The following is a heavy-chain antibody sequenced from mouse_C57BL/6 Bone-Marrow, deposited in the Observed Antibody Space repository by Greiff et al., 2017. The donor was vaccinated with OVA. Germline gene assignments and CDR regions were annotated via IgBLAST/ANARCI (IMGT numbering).Heavy chain of an antibody. V-gene: IGHV2-6-1*01. D-gene: IGHD1-1*01. J-gene: IGHJ1*03. CDR2: IWSDGST. CDR1: GFSFTSYG. CDR3: ARHWDYGSSYGNWYFDV. Sequence: QVQLKESGPGLVAPSQSLSITCTVSGFSFTSYGVHWVRQPPGKGLEWLVVIWSDGSTTFNSAPKSRLSISKDNSKSQVFLKMNSLQTDDTAMYYCARHWDYGSSYGNWYFDVWGTGTTVTVSS.